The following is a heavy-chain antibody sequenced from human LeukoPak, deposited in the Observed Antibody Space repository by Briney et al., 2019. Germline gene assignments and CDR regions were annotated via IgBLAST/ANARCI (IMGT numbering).Heavy chain of an antibody. CDR1: GGSISSGDYY. CDR3: ARGRTVLRFLEWLEMDYYDMDV. CDR2: IYYSGST. V-gene: IGHV4-30-4*01. D-gene: IGHD3-3*01. J-gene: IGHJ6*02. Sequence: PSQTLSLTCTVSGGSISSGDYYWSWIRQPPGKGLEWIGYIYYSGSTYYNPSLKSRVTISVDTSKNQFSLKLSSVTAADTAVYYCARGRTVLRFLEWLEMDYYDMDVWGQGTTVTVSS.